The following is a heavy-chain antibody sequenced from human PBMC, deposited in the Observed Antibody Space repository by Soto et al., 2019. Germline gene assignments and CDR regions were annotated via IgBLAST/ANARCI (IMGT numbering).Heavy chain of an antibody. Sequence: QITLKESGPALVKPSQTLTLTCSVSGFSLSTSAMGVGWIRQPPGKALEWLALIYWDDDKRYRPSLKSRLTITKDTSKNQVVLTMTNMDPVDTATYYCARHRIYGGHFDYWGQGTLVTVSS. CDR1: GFSLSTSAMG. V-gene: IGHV2-5*02. D-gene: IGHD4-17*01. CDR3: ARHRIYGGHFDY. J-gene: IGHJ4*02. CDR2: IYWDDDK.